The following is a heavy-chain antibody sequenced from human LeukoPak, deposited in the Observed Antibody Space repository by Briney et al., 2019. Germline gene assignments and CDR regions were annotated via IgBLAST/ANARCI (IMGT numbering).Heavy chain of an antibody. J-gene: IGHJ4*02. CDR2: IVGDGGGI. CDR3: AKDRIPDGKYSIDF. Sequence: GGSLRLSCAASGFTFSTYPMNWVRQAPGKGLEWVSVIVGDGGGIHYADSVSGRFTISRDNSRNTLYLQMNSLRVEDTAVYYCAKDRIPDGKYSIDFWGQGTLVTVSS. V-gene: IGHV3-23*01. D-gene: IGHD5-24*01. CDR1: GFTFSTYP.